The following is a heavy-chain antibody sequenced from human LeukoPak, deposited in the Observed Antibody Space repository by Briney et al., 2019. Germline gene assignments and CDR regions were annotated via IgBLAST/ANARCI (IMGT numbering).Heavy chain of an antibody. CDR3: ARAQRGTSSSLGYYYYYMDV. CDR1: GGSINSYY. CDR2: IYYSGST. D-gene: IGHD2-2*01. Sequence: SETLSLTCTVSGGSINSYYWSWIRQPPGKGLEWIGYIYYSGSTNYNPSLKSRVTISVDTSKNQFSLKLSSVTAADTAVYYCARAQRGTSSSLGYYYYYMDVWGKGTTVTVSS. J-gene: IGHJ6*03. V-gene: IGHV4-59*01.